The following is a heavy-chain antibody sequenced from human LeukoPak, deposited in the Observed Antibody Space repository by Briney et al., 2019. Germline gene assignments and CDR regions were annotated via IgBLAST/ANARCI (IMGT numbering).Heavy chain of an antibody. Sequence: PATFSLTCTVPGGSTISSRYHWGWIRQPPGKGLEWIGSIYFSGSTSYNPSLKSRVAISVDTSKKQFSLNLSSVTAADTAVYYCARHNRPNYFDDWGQGTLVTVSS. CDR2: IYFSGST. V-gene: IGHV4-39*01. D-gene: IGHD1-14*01. J-gene: IGHJ4*02. CDR3: ARHNRPNYFDD. CDR1: GGSTISSRYH.